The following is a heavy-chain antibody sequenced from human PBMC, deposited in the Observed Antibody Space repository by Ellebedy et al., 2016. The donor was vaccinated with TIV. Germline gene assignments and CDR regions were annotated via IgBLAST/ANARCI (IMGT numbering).Heavy chain of an antibody. CDR1: GGSITSYY. Sequence: SETLSLTCAVSGGSITSYYWSWIRQPPGKGLEWIGYIYYSGSTNYNPSLKSRVTISVDTSKNQFSLKLSSVTAADTAVYYCARHDYGDYGGYDWGQGTLVTVSS. J-gene: IGHJ4*02. CDR2: IYYSGST. V-gene: IGHV4-59*08. D-gene: IGHD4-17*01. CDR3: ARHDYGDYGGYD.